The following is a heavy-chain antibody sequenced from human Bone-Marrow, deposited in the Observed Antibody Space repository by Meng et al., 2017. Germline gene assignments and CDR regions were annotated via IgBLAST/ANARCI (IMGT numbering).Heavy chain of an antibody. J-gene: IGHJ4*02. V-gene: IGHV1-2*06. CDR2: INPKSGDT. CDR3: ARDEDISAAGKLFGNY. Sequence: QDGAEVQKPGASVKVSCNPSGYNFPDYYIHVVRRAPGQGLEWMGRINPKSGDTHYAQRFQGRVTMTGDTSISTAYMELSGLRSDDTAMYYCARDEDISAAGKLFGNYWGQGTLVTVSS. CDR1: GYNFPDYY. D-gene: IGHD6-13*01.